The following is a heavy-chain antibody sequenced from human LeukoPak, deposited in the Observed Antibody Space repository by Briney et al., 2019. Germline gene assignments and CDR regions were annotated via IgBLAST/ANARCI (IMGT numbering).Heavy chain of an antibody. CDR2: INHSGST. Sequence: SETLSLTCAVYGGSFSGYYWSWIRQPPGKGLEWIGEINHSGSTNYNPSLKSRVTISVDTSKNQFSLKLSSVTAADTAVYYCASQYSSSWYAGSAYWGQGTLVTVSS. J-gene: IGHJ4*02. CDR1: GGSFSGYY. CDR3: ASQYSSSWYAGSAY. D-gene: IGHD6-13*01. V-gene: IGHV4-34*01.